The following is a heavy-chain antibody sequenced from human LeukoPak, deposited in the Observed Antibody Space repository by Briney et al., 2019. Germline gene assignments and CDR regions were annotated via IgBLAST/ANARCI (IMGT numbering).Heavy chain of an antibody. CDR2: IYYSGST. CDR3: ARGYSGYDWERTTSDY. Sequence: KASETLSLTCTVSGGSISSSSYYWGWIRQPPGKELEWIGSIYYSGSTYYNPSLKSRVTISVDTSKNQFSLKLSSVTAADTAVYYCARGYSGYDWERTTSDYWGQGTLVTVSS. D-gene: IGHD5-12*01. V-gene: IGHV4-39*07. CDR1: GGSISSSSYY. J-gene: IGHJ4*02.